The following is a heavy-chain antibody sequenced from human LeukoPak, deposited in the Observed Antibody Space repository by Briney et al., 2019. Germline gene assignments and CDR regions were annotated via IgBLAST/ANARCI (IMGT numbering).Heavy chain of an antibody. CDR2: IYTSGST. J-gene: IGHJ1*01. D-gene: IGHD6-13*01. CDR1: GGSISSYY. CDR3: ASVNRYSSSKYFQH. Sequence: SETLSLTCTVSGGSISSYYWSWIRQPAGKGLEWIGRIYTSGSTNYNPSLKSRVTVSVDTSKNQFSLKLSSVTAADTAVYYCASVNRYSSSKYFQHWGQGTLVTVSS. V-gene: IGHV4-4*07.